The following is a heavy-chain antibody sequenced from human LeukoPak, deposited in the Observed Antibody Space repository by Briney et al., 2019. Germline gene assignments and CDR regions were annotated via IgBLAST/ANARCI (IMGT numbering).Heavy chain of an antibody. CDR1: GGTFSSYA. CDR3: ARERGFSSSWYMASDDAFDI. D-gene: IGHD6-13*01. V-gene: IGHV1-69*01. CDR2: IIPIFGTA. Sequence: SVKVSCKASGGTFSSYAISWVRQAPGQGLEWMGGIIPIFGTANYAQKFQGRVTITADESTSTAYMELSSLRSEDTAVYYCARERGFSSSWYMASDDAFDIWGQGTMVTVSS. J-gene: IGHJ3*02.